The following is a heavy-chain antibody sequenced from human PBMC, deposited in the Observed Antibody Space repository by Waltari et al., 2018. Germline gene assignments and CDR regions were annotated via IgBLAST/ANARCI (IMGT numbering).Heavy chain of an antibody. CDR2: VSYNGAT. Sequence: GWIRQPPGQGREWIGTVSYNGATYSSPSLKGRVTLSRDTSKNQLSLTLGSVTATDTAVYYCATYIGASIGTAAFDVWGQGTLVSVSS. D-gene: IGHD5-12*01. J-gene: IGHJ3*01. V-gene: IGHV4-39*01. CDR3: ATYIGASIGTAAFDV.